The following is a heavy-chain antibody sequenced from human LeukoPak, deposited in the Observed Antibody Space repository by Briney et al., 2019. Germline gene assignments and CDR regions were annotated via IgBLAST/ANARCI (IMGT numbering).Heavy chain of an antibody. J-gene: IGHJ5*02. Sequence: TSETLSLTCTVSGGSISSGTSSWSWIRQHPGKGLEWLGYIFDSGYSYCNPSLKSRLSMSVDTSKNRFSLTLSTVTAADTAIYYCAKTNTPDNWFDPWGQGTLVTVSS. CDR1: GGSISSGTSS. CDR2: IFDSGYS. V-gene: IGHV4-31*03. CDR3: AKTNTPDNWFDP.